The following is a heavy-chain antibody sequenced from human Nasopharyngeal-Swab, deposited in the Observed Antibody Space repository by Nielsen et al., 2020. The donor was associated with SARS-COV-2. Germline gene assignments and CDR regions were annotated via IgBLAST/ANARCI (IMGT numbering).Heavy chain of an antibody. CDR1: GFTFSSYA. CDR2: ISGSGGST. D-gene: IGHD3-16*02. V-gene: IGHV3-23*01. J-gene: IGHJ4*02. CDR3: ASVLYDYVWGSYRMDFDY. Sequence: GGSLRLSCAASGFTFSSYAMSWVRQAPGKGLEWVSAISGSGGSTYYADSVKGRFTISRDNAKNSLYLQMNSLRAEDTAVYYCASVLYDYVWGSYRMDFDYWGQGTLVTVSS.